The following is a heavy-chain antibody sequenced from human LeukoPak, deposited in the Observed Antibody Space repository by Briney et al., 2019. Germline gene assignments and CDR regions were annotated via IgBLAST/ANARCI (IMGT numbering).Heavy chain of an antibody. CDR1: GYTFTGYY. D-gene: IGHD2-8*02. CDR3: ARDNTVLPSTFDY. V-gene: IGHV1-69*04. Sequence: SVKVSCKASGYTFTGYYMHWVRQAPGQGLEWMGRIIPILGIANYAQKFQGRVTITADKSTSTAYMELSSLRSEDTAVYYCARDNTVLPSTFDYWGQGTLVTVSS. CDR2: IIPILGIA. J-gene: IGHJ4*02.